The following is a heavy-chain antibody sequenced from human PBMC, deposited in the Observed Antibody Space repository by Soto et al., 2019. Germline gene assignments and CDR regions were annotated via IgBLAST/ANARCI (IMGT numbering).Heavy chain of an antibody. D-gene: IGHD3-22*01. CDR2: ISSSATYA. V-gene: IGHV3-11*06. CDR1: GFTFSDYY. J-gene: IGHJ4*02. CDR3: ARNDSSGYLDS. Sequence: PGGSLRLSCAASGFTFSDYYMSWIRQAPGKGLEWLSYISSSATYAIYADSVKGRFTLSRDNAKNSLYLQMSSLRAEDTAVYYCARNDSSGYLDSWGQGTLVTVSS.